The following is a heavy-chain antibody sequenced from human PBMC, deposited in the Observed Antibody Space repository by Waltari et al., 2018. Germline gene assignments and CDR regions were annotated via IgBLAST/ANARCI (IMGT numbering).Heavy chain of an antibody. CDR1: GGSFSGYY. CDR2: INHSGST. J-gene: IGHJ5*02. D-gene: IGHD3-3*01. Sequence: QVQLQQWGAGLLKPSETLSLTCAVYGGSFSGYYWSWIRQPPGKGLEWIGEINHSGSTNYNPSLKSRVTISVDTSKNQFSLKLSSVTAADTAVNYCARRYYDFWSGPNWFDPWGQGTLVTVSS. V-gene: IGHV4-34*01. CDR3: ARRYYDFWSGPNWFDP.